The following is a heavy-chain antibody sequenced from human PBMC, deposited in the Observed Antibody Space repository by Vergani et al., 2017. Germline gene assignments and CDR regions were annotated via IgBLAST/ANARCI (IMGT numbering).Heavy chain of an antibody. Sequence: QVQLVQSGAEVKKPGSSVKVSCKASGGTFSSYAISWVRQAPGQGLEWMGGIIPIFGTANYAQKFQGRVPSTADESTSTAYMELSSLRSEDTAVYYCASDATNIAAAGTYFNYWGQGPLVTVSS. J-gene: IGHJ4*02. CDR1: GGTFSSYA. V-gene: IGHV1-69*01. CDR2: IIPIFGTA. CDR3: ASDATNIAAAGTYFNY. D-gene: IGHD6-13*01.